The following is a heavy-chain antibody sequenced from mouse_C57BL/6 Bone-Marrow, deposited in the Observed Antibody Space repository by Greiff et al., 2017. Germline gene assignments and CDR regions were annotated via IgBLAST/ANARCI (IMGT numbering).Heavy chain of an antibody. CDR2: IDPETGGT. CDR1: GYTFTDYE. J-gene: IGHJ4*01. CDR3: TRFPHSNYVPMDY. V-gene: IGHV1-15*01. D-gene: IGHD2-5*01. Sequence: QVQLKQSGAELVRPGASVTLSCKASGYTFTDYEMHWVKQTPVHGLEWIGAIDPETGGTAYNQKFKGKAILTADKSSSTAYMELRSLTSADSAVYYCTRFPHSNYVPMDYWGQGTSVTVSS.